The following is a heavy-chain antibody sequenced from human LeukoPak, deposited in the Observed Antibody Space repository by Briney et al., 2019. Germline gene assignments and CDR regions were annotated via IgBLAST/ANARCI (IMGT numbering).Heavy chain of an antibody. J-gene: IGHJ5*02. Sequence: SVTLSLTCTVSGGSISSYYWSWIRQPPGKGLEWIGYIYTSGSTNYNPSLKSRVTISVDTSKNQFSLKLSSVTAADTAVYYCARLHTATAFDPWGQGTLVTVSS. CDR3: ARLHTATAFDP. V-gene: IGHV4-4*09. D-gene: IGHD1-14*01. CDR2: IYTSGST. CDR1: GGSISSYY.